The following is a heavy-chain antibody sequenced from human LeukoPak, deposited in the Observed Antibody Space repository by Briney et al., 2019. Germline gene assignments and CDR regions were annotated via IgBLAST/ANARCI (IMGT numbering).Heavy chain of an antibody. J-gene: IGHJ4*02. V-gene: IGHV3-30*18. CDR2: ISYDGSNK. CDR3: AKGEYSSSPIDY. D-gene: IGHD6-6*01. Sequence: GGSLRLSCAASGFTFSSYGMHWVRQAPGKGLEWVAVISYDGSNKYYADSVKGRFTISRDNSKNTLYLQMNSLRAEDTAVYYCAKGEYSSSPIDYWGQGTLVTVSS. CDR1: GFTFSSYG.